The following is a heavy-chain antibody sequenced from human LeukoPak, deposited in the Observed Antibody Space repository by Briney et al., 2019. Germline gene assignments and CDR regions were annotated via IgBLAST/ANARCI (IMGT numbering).Heavy chain of an antibody. CDR2: IKQDGSEK. D-gene: IGHD4-17*01. Sequence: GGSLRLSCAASGFTFSSYWMSWVRQAPGKGLEWVANIKQDGSEKYYADSVKGRFTISRDNSKNTLYLQMNSLRAEDTAVYYCAKSMTTVTYYYGMDVWAKGPRSPSP. V-gene: IGHV3-7*01. CDR1: GFTFSSYW. J-gene: IGHJ6*02. CDR3: AKSMTTVTYYYGMDV.